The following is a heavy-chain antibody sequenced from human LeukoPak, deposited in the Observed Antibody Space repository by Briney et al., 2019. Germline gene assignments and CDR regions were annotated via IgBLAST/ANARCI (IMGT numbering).Heavy chain of an antibody. Sequence: GGSLRLSCAASGFTFSSYGMNWVRQAPGKGLEWVSYISSSSSTIYYADSVKGRFTISRDNAKNSLYLQMNSLRAEDTAVYYCARDPITMVRGVSRPSYYYYYMDVWGKGTTVTVSS. J-gene: IGHJ6*03. CDR3: ARDPITMVRGVSRPSYYYYYMDV. CDR2: ISSSSSTI. V-gene: IGHV3-48*01. CDR1: GFTFSSYG. D-gene: IGHD3-10*01.